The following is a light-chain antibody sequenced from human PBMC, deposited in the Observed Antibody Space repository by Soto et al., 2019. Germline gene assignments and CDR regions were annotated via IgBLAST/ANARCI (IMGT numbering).Light chain of an antibody. V-gene: IGKV1-5*03. J-gene: IGKJ1*01. Sequence: DIKMTQSPSTLSGSVGDRVTITCRASQTISSWLAWYQQKPGKAPKLLIYKASTLKSGVPSRFSGSGSGTEFTLTISSLQPDDFATYYCQQYNSYWTFGQGTNVDI. CDR2: KAS. CDR3: QQYNSYWT. CDR1: QTISSW.